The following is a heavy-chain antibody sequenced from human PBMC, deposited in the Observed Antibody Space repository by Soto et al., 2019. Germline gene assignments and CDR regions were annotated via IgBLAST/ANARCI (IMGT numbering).Heavy chain of an antibody. D-gene: IGHD5-18*01. CDR1: GFTFSDYY. CDR2: ISSRSSYT. J-gene: IGHJ4*02. V-gene: IGHV3-11*06. CDR3: ARDHSLGGYSYGKFDC. Sequence: GGSLRLSCAASGFTFSDYYMSWIRQAPGKGLEWVSHISSRSSYTNYADSVKGRFTISRDNAKNTLYLQMNRLRAEDTAVYYCARDHSLGGYSYGKFDCWRQGTLVTVSS.